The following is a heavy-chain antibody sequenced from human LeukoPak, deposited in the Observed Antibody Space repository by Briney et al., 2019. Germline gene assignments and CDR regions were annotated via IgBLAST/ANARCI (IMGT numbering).Heavy chain of an antibody. CDR2: ISAYNGNT. D-gene: IGHD3-22*01. CDR3: ARDCSYYYDSSGYYYVDNWFDP. Sequence: GASVKVSCKASGYTFTSYGISWVRQAPGQGLEWMGWISAYNGNTNYAQKLQGRVTMTTDTSTSTAYMELRSLRSDDTAVYYCARDCSYYYDSSGYYYVDNWFDPWGQGTLVTVSS. CDR1: GYTFTSYG. J-gene: IGHJ5*02. V-gene: IGHV1-18*01.